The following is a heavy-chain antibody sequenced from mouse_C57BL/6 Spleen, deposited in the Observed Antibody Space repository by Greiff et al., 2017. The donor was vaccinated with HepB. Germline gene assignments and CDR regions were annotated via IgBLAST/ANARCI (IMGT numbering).Heavy chain of an antibody. CDR3: ARYGGSSLGYFDY. J-gene: IGHJ2*01. CDR2: IRNKANGYTT. CDR1: GFTFTDYY. D-gene: IGHD1-1*01. Sequence: EVKLVESGGGLVQPGGSLSLSCAASGFTFTDYYMSWVRQPPGKALEWLGFIRNKANGYTTEYSASVKGRFTISRDNSQSILYLQMNALRAEDSATYYCARYGGSSLGYFDYWGQGTTLTVSS. V-gene: IGHV7-3*01.